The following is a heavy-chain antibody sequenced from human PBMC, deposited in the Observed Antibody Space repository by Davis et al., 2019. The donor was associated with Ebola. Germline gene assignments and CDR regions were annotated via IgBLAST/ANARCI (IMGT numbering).Heavy chain of an antibody. V-gene: IGHV4-34*01. J-gene: IGHJ6*02. D-gene: IGHD4-17*01. CDR2: INHSGRT. Sequence: SETLSLTCAVYGAYGESFSGYYWSWIRQPPGKGLEWIGEINHSGRTNYIPSLKSRVTISVDTSKNQFSLKLSSVTAADTAVYYCARLYGAIYYYYYYGMDVWGQGTTVTVSS. CDR1: GAYGESFSGYY. CDR3: ARLYGAIYYYYYYGMDV.